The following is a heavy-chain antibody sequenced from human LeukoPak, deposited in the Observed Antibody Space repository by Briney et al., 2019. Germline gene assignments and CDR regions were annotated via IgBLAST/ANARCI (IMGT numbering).Heavy chain of an antibody. CDR2: ISYDGNSK. Sequence: GGSLRLSCSASGFTFSSYSMHWVRQAPGKGLEWVAVISYDGNSKYDADSVKGRFTISRDNSKNTLYLQMNSLRAEDTAVYYCARLPGYCSSNSCYKMTIPFDYWGQGTLVTVSS. J-gene: IGHJ4*02. CDR1: GFTFSSYS. D-gene: IGHD2-2*02. CDR3: ARLPGYCSSNSCYKMTIPFDY. V-gene: IGHV3-30-3*01.